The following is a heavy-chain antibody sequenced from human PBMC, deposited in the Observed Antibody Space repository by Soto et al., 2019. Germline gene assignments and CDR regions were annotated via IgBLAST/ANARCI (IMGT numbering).Heavy chain of an antibody. CDR1: GFTFSSYA. CDR3: AKDLGYDDILTGSIPCAFDS. J-gene: IGHJ3*02. Sequence: PGGSLRLSCAASGFTFSSYAMSWVRQAPGKGLEWVSAISGSGGSTYYADSVKGRFTISRDNSKNTLYLQMNSLRAEDTAVYYCAKDLGYDDILTGSIPCAFDSWGQGIMVTFSS. CDR2: ISGSGGST. D-gene: IGHD3-9*01. V-gene: IGHV3-23*01.